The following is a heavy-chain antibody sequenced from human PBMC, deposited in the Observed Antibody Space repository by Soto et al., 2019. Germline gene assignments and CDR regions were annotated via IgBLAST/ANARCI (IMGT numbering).Heavy chain of an antibody. D-gene: IGHD2-2*01. J-gene: IGHJ5*02. Sequence: QVQLVQSGAEVKKPGASVKVSCKASGYTFTSYDINWVRQATGQGLEWMGWMNPNSGNTGYAQKFQGRVTMTRNTSISTAYMALSSLRSEDTAVYYCARTLGYCSSTSCSNWFDPWGQGTLVTVSS. CDR3: ARTLGYCSSTSCSNWFDP. V-gene: IGHV1-8*01. CDR2: MNPNSGNT. CDR1: GYTFTSYD.